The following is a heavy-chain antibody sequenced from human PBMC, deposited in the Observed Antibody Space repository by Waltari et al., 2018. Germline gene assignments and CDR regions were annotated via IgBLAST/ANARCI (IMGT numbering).Heavy chain of an antibody. CDR2: IYYTGPT. D-gene: IGHD2-2*01. CDR3: TRETSSTSHY. J-gene: IGHJ4*02. Sequence: QLQLQESGPGLVKPSETLSLTCSVSGDSIRSSDYFWAWIRQPPGKALEWIGRIYYTGPTSYSPPLKSRVTISIDTSKNQCSLKLSSVTATDTALYYCTRETSSTSHYWGQGTLVTVSS. V-gene: IGHV4-39*01. CDR1: GDSIRSSDYF.